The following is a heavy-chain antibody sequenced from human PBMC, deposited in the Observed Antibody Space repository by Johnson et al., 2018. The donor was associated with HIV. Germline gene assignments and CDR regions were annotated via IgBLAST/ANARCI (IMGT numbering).Heavy chain of an antibody. CDR3: AKSTQANILRESGPYGAFDI. CDR2: ISYDGSNK. D-gene: IGHD3-10*01. V-gene: IGHV3-30*18. Sequence: QVQLVESGGGLVQPGGSLRLSCAASGLTFRSHGMHSVRQAPGQGLAWVAVISYDGSNKYYTDSVKGRFTISSDNSKNTLYVQMNRLRAEDTAVYYCAKSTQANILRESGPYGAFDIWGQGTMVTVSS. CDR1: GLTFRSHG. J-gene: IGHJ3*02.